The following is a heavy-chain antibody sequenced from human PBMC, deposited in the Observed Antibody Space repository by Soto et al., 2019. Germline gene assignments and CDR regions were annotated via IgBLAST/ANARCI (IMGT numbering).Heavy chain of an antibody. J-gene: IGHJ4*02. D-gene: IGHD3-3*01. CDR2: ISGSGSTT. V-gene: IGHV3-23*01. Sequence: GGSLRLSCAASGITFSNYAMTWVRQAPGKGLEWVSAISGSGSTTYSADSVRGRFTISRDNSKHTVYLQMNSLRAEDTAVYYCAKDQSRYDFWSGRDQYYLDYWGQGTLVTVSS. CDR1: GITFSNYA. CDR3: AKDQSRYDFWSGRDQYYLDY.